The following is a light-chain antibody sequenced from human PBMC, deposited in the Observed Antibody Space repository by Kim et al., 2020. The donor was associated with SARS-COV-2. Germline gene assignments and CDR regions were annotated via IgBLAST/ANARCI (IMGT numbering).Light chain of an antibody. Sequence: DIQMTQSPSSLSASVGDRVTITCRASQSISSYLNWYQQKPGKAPKLLIYAASSLQSGVPSRFSGSGSGTDFTLTISSLQPEDFATYYCQQSYIPLTFGQGTKVDIK. CDR3: QQSYIPLT. V-gene: IGKV1-39*01. J-gene: IGKJ1*01. CDR2: AAS. CDR1: QSISSY.